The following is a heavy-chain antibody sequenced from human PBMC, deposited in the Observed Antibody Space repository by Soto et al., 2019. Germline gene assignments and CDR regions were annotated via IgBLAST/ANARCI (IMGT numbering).Heavy chain of an antibody. D-gene: IGHD3-22*01. CDR1: GGSISSGDYY. CDR3: ARLSGYYYYVDY. Sequence: SETLSLTCTVSGGSISSGDYYWSWIRQPPGKGLEWIGYIYYSGSTYYNPSLKSRVTISVDTSKNQLSLKLSSVTAADTAVYYCARLSGYYYYVDYWGQGTLVTVSS. CDR2: IYYSGST. V-gene: IGHV4-30-4*01. J-gene: IGHJ4*02.